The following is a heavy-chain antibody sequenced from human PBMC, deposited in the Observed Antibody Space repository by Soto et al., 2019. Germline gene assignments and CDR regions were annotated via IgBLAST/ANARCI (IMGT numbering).Heavy chain of an antibody. V-gene: IGHV1-3*01. J-gene: IGHJ4*02. CDR1: GYTFTSYA. D-gene: IGHD2-15*01. Sequence: QVQLVQSGAEVKKPGSSVKVSCKASGYTFTSYAMHWVRQAPGQRLEWMGWINAGNGNTKYSQKFQGRVTITRDTSASTAYMELSSLRSEDTAVYYCARGPGGPDGPGDYWGQGTLVTVSS. CDR2: INAGNGNT. CDR3: ARGPGGPDGPGDY.